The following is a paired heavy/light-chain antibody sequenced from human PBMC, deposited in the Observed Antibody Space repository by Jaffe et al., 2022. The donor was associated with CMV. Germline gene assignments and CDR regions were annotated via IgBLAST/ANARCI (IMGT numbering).Heavy chain of an antibody. D-gene: IGHD6-13*01. CDR3: AREEGYSSSWYGVPDYYYGMDV. V-gene: IGHV4-34*01. Sequence: QVQLQQWGAGLLKPSETLSLTCAVYGGSFSGYYWSWIRQPPGKGLEWIGEINHSGSTNYNPSLKSRVTISVDTSKNQFSLKLSSVTAADTAVYYCAREEGYSSSWYGVPDYYYGMDVWGQGTTVTVSS. J-gene: IGHJ6*02. CDR1: GGSFSGYY. CDR2: INHSGST.
Light chain of an antibody. CDR3: MQALQTPKT. CDR1: QSLLHSNGYNY. J-gene: IGKJ1*01. Sequence: DIVMTQSPLSLPVTPGEPASISCRSSQSLLHSNGYNYLDWYLQKPGQSPQLLIYLGSNRASGVPDRFSGSGSGTDFTLKISRVEAEDVGVYYCMQALQTPKTFGQGTKVEIK. CDR2: LGS. V-gene: IGKV2-28*01.